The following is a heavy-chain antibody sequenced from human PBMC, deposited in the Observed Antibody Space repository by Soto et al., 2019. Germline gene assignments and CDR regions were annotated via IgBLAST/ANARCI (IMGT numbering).Heavy chain of an antibody. Sequence: PVGSLRLSCAASGFTFSSYAMHWVRQAPGKGLEWVAVISYDGSNKYYADSVKGRFTISRDNSKNTLYLQMNSLRAEDTAVYYCARAPIVVVTERGDAFDIWGQGTMVTVSS. CDR3: ARAPIVVVTERGDAFDI. CDR1: GFTFSSYA. CDR2: ISYDGSNK. V-gene: IGHV3-30-3*01. D-gene: IGHD2-21*02. J-gene: IGHJ3*02.